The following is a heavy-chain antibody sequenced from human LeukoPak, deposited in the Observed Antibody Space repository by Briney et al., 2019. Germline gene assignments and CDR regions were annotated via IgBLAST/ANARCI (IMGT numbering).Heavy chain of an antibody. V-gene: IGHV4-4*07. CDR1: GGSISSYY. D-gene: IGHD6-6*01. CDR3: ARHSRIAARPDPYYYYYGMDV. Sequence: SETLSLTCTVSGGSISSYYWSWIRQPAGKGLEWIGRIYTSGSTNYNPSLKSRVTISVDTSKNQFSLKLSSVTAADTAVYYCARHSRIAARPDPYYYYYGMDVWGQGTTVTVSS. CDR2: IYTSGST. J-gene: IGHJ6*02.